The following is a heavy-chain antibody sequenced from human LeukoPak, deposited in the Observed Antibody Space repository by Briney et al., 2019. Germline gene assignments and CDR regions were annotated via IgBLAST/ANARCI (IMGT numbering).Heavy chain of an antibody. V-gene: IGHV4-34*01. CDR2: INHSGST. J-gene: IGHJ4*02. CDR1: GGSFSGYY. D-gene: IGHD6-13*01. CDR3: ARRRGSSWKGAYYFDY. Sequence: PSETLSLTCAVYGGSFSGYYWSWIRQPPGKGLEWIGEINHSGSTNYNPSLKSRVTISVDTSKNQFSLKLSSVTAADTAVYYCARRRGSSWKGAYYFDYWGQGTLVTVSS.